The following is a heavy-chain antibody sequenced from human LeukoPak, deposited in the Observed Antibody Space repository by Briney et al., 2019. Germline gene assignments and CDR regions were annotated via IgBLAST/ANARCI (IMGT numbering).Heavy chain of an antibody. J-gene: IGHJ6*02. V-gene: IGHV4-4*07. CDR2: LYIGGDT. CDR1: GASISRYY. CDR3: ARGEHTLDV. D-gene: IGHD1/OR15-1a*01. Sequence: SETLSLTCTVSGASISRYYWNWIRQPAGKELEWIGRLYIGGDTNYNPSLQSQFTMSADTSKNQISLKVNSMTAADTGVYYCARGEHTLDVWGQGTTVTVSS.